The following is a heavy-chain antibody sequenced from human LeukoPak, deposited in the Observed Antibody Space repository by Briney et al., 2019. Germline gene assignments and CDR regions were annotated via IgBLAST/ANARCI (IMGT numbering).Heavy chain of an antibody. CDR2: IYDGDNT. D-gene: IGHD3-10*02. V-gene: IGHV3-53*01. CDR1: GFTVSGNY. CDR3: ANYIQRPPGIDV. Sequence: GGSLRLSCAASGFTVSGNYMTWVRQAPGKGLEWVSVIYDGDNTNYADSVKGRFTISTDNSKNTVYLQMNSLRAEDTALYFCANYIQRPPGIDVWGQGTMVTVSS. J-gene: IGHJ6*02.